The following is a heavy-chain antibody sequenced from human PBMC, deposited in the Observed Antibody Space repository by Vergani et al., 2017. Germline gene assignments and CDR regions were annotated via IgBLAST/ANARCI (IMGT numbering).Heavy chain of an antibody. J-gene: IGHJ4*02. D-gene: IGHD3-3*01. V-gene: IGHV4-31*03. Sequence: QVQLQESGPGLVKPSQTLSLTCTVSGDSISSGAYTWSWIRQHPVKGLKWSWYIYYRGTAYYNPSLKSRVTISVDTSKNKFSLKLTSVTDADTAVYYCARRRSAHDYWGRGTLVTVSS. CDR3: ARRRSAHDY. CDR1: GDSISSGAYT. CDR2: IYYRGTA.